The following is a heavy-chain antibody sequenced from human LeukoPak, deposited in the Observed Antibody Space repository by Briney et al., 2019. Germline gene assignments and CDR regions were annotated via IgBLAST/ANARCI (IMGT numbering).Heavy chain of an antibody. D-gene: IGHD3-3*01. CDR2: ISSSSSTI. CDR1: GFTFSTYS. Sequence: GESLRLSCAASGFTFSTYSMNWVRQAPGKGLEWVSYISSSSSTIYYADSVKGRFTISRDNAKNSLYLQMNSLRAEDTAVYYCARAGRFLEWSTLPTDYWGQGTLVTVSS. J-gene: IGHJ4*02. V-gene: IGHV3-48*01. CDR3: ARAGRFLEWSTLPTDY.